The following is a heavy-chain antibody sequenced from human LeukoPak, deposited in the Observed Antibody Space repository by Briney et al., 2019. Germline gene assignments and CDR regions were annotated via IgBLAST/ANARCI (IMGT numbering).Heavy chain of an antibody. CDR2: TSAYNGNT. CDR3: ARAGIVDTAVVPDY. CDR1: GYTFTSYG. J-gene: IGHJ4*02. D-gene: IGHD5-18*01. Sequence: ASVKVSCKASGYTFTSYGISWVRQAPGQGLEWMGWTSAYNGNTNYAQKLQGRVTMTADTSTSTAYMELRSLRPDDTAVYYCARAGIVDTAVVPDYWGQGTLVTVSS. V-gene: IGHV1-18*01.